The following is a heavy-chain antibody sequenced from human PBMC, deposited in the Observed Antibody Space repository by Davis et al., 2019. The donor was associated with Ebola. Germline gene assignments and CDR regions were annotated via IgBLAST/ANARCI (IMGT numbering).Heavy chain of an antibody. CDR1: GYTFTSYG. CDR2: INPRDDSI. Sequence: AASVKVSCKASGYTFTSYGIYWVRQAPGQGLEWMGLINPRDDSISYAQKIRGRVTVTRDTSTSTVYMELSSLRSEDTAVYYCVREGDGYKYFDLWGQGTLVTVSS. J-gene: IGHJ4*02. CDR3: VREGDGYKYFDL. V-gene: IGHV1-46*01. D-gene: IGHD5-24*01.